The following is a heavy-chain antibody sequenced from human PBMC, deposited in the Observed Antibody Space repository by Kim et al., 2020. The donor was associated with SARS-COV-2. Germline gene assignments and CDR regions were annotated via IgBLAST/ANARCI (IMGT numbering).Heavy chain of an antibody. D-gene: IGHD6-19*01. Sequence: GGSLRLSCAASGFTFSNAWMSWVRQAPGKGLEWVGRIKSKTDGGTTHYAAPVKGRFTISRDDSKNTLYLQMNSLKTEDTAVYYCTTDWRAYSSGWYYVYYYYYGMDVWGQGTTVTVSS. J-gene: IGHJ6*02. V-gene: IGHV3-15*01. CDR1: GFTFSNAW. CDR3: TTDWRAYSSGWYYVYYYYYGMDV. CDR2: IKSKTDGGTT.